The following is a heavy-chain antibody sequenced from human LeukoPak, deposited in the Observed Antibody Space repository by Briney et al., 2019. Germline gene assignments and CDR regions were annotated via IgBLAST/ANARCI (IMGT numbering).Heavy chain of an antibody. CDR3: AAGLEGYFDY. CDR1: GFSFCDYY. CDR2: ISSSGSTI. V-gene: IGHV3-11*01. J-gene: IGHJ4*02. Sequence: GGSPRLSCAASGFSFCDYYMSWIRQAPRRGREWVSYISSSGSTIYYAASVKGRFTISRDNAKNSLYLQMNSPRAEDTAVYYCAAGLEGYFDYWGQGTLVTVSS.